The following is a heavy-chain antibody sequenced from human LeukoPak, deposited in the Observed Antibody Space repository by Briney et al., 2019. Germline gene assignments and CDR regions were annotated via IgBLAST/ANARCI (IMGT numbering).Heavy chain of an antibody. J-gene: IGHJ4*02. CDR2: INHSGST. CDR1: GGSFSGYY. CDR3: ARGPGACSGGSCYPLFDY. D-gene: IGHD2-15*01. V-gene: IGHV4-34*01. Sequence: SETLSLTCAVYGGSFSGYYWSWIRQPPGKGLEWIGEINHSGSTNYNPSLKSRVTISVDTSKNQFSLKLSSVTAADTAVYYCARGPGACSGGSCYPLFDYWGQGTLVTVSS.